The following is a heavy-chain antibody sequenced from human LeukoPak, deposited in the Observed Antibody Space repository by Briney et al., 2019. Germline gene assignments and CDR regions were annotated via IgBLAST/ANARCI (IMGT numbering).Heavy chain of an antibody. CDR2: IIPIFGTA. V-gene: IGHV1-69*13. D-gene: IGHD3-9*01. CDR3: ARGYDILTGYSVNII. Sequence: GASVKVSCKASGGTFSSYAISWVRQAPGQGLEWMGGIIPIFGTANYAQKFQGRVTITADESTSTAYMGLSSLRSEDTAVYYCARGYDILTGYSVNIIWGQGTLVTVSS. J-gene: IGHJ4*02. CDR1: GGTFSSYA.